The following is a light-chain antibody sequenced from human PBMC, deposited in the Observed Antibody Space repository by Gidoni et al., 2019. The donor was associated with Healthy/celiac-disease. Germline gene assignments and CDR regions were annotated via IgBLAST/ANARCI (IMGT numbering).Light chain of an antibody. CDR3: QQSYSTLYT. Sequence: DIQMTQSPSSLSASVGDRVTITCRASQSMSSYLNWYQQKPGKAPKLLIYAASSLQSGVPSRFSGSGSGTDVTITISRLQPEDFATYYCQQSYSTLYTFGQGTKLEIK. V-gene: IGKV1-39*01. CDR1: QSMSSY. CDR2: AAS. J-gene: IGKJ2*01.